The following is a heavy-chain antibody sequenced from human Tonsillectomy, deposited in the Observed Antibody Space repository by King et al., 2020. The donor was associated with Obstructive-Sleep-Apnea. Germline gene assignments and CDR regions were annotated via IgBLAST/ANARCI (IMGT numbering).Heavy chain of an antibody. J-gene: IGHJ6*02. Sequence: VQLVESGGGVVQPGRSLRLSCAASGFTFSSYAMHWVRQAPGKGLEWVAVISYDGSNKYYADSVKGRFTISRDNSKNTLYLQMNSLKPEDTAVYYCARETAAGSEYYYYYGMDVWGQGTTVTVSS. CDR2: ISYDGSNK. D-gene: IGHD6-13*01. CDR3: ARETAAGSEYYYYYGMDV. CDR1: GFTFSSYA. V-gene: IGHV3-30-3*01.